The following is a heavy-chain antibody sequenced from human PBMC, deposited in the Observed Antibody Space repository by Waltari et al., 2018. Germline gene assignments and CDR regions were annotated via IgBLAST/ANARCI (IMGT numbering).Heavy chain of an antibody. CDR1: GFTVSSNY. D-gene: IGHD5-12*01. CDR3: ARVSGYPNFDY. Sequence: EVQLVESGGGLIQPGGSLRLSCAASGFTVSSNYMSWVRQAPGKGLEWVSVIYSGGSTYYADSVKGRFTISRDNAKNSLYLQMNRLRAEDTAVYYCARVSGYPNFDYWGQGTLVTVSS. V-gene: IGHV3-53*01. CDR2: IYSGGST. J-gene: IGHJ4*02.